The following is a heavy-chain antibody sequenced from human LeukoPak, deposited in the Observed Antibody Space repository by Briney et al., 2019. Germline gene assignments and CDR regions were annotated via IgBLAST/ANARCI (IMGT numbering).Heavy chain of an antibody. J-gene: IGHJ4*02. CDR3: ARQGGSFLSNFDY. Sequence: GESLNISCKGSGYSFTTYWIGWVRQMPGKGLEWMGIIYPGDSDARYSPSFQGQVTISADKSISTAHLQWSSLKASDTAMYYCARQGGSFLSNFDYWGQGTLVTVSS. CDR2: IYPGDSDA. V-gene: IGHV5-51*01. D-gene: IGHD1-26*01. CDR1: GYSFTTYW.